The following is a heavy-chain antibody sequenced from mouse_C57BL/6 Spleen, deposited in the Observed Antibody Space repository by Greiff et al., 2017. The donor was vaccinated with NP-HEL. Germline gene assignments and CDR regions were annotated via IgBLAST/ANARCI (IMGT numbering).Heavy chain of an antibody. CDR2: IYPGSGST. CDR3: ARKGTTVAFDY. CDR1: GFTFTSYW. J-gene: IGHJ2*01. Sequence: QVQLKQPGAELVKPGASVKMSCKASGFTFTSYWITWVKQRPGQGLEWIGDIYPGSGSTNYNEKFKSKATLTVDTSSSTAYMQLSSLTSEDSAVYYCARKGTTVAFDYWGQGTTLTVSS. D-gene: IGHD1-1*01. V-gene: IGHV1-55*01.